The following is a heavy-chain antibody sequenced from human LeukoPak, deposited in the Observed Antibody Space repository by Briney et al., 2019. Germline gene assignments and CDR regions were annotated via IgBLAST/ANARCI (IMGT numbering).Heavy chain of an antibody. CDR3: AKDLPVALGYCSSTSCYADY. D-gene: IGHD2-2*01. CDR2: ISYDGSNK. Sequence: GGSLRLSCAASGFTFSSYAMHWVRQAPGKGLEWVAVISYDGSNKYYADSVKGRFTISRDNSKNTLYLQMNSLRAEDTAVYYCAKDLPVALGYCSSTSCYADYWGQGTLVTVSS. V-gene: IGHV3-30-3*01. J-gene: IGHJ4*02. CDR1: GFTFSSYA.